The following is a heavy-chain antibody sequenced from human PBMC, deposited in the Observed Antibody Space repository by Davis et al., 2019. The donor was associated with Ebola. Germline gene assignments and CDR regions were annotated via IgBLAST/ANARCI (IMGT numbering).Heavy chain of an antibody. CDR3: AKDLTAGYSSSWFFDY. Sequence: GESLKISCAASGFTFSSYSMNWVRQAPGKGLEWVANIKQDGSEKYYVDSVKGRFTISRDNAKNSLYLQMNSLRAEDTAVYYCAKDLTAGYSSSWFFDYWGQGTLVTVSS. V-gene: IGHV3-7*01. CDR2: IKQDGSEK. CDR1: GFTFSSYS. D-gene: IGHD6-13*01. J-gene: IGHJ4*02.